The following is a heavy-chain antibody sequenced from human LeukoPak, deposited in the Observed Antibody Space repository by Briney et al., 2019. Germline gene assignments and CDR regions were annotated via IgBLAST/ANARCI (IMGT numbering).Heavy chain of an antibody. Sequence: ASVKVSCKVSGYTLTELSMHWVRQAPGKGLEWMGGFDPEDGETVYAQKFQGRVTMTEDTSTDTAYMELSSLRSEDTAVYYCATVGPSRIAAAGEDSNWFDPWGQGTLVTVSS. CDR1: GYTLTELS. J-gene: IGHJ5*02. CDR2: FDPEDGET. D-gene: IGHD6-13*01. V-gene: IGHV1-24*01. CDR3: ATVGPSRIAAAGEDSNWFDP.